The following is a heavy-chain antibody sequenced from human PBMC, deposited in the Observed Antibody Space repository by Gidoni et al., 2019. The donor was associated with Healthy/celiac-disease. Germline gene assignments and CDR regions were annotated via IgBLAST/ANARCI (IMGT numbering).Heavy chain of an antibody. Sequence: QVQLQESGPGLVKPSETLSLTCTVPRGYISSYYGSWTRQPPGKGLEWLGYIYYSGSTNYNPSLKCQVTISVDTSKNQFSLKLSSVTAADTAVYYCARMYYDFWSGYYEPPYYGMDVWGQGTTVTVSS. J-gene: IGHJ6*02. CDR1: RGYISSYY. V-gene: IGHV4-59*01. D-gene: IGHD3-3*01. CDR2: IYYSGST. CDR3: ARMYYDFWSGYYEPPYYGMDV.